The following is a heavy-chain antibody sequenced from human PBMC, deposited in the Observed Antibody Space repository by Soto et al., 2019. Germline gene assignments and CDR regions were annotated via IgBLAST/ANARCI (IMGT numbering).Heavy chain of an antibody. CDR1: VFTFSSYA. CDR2: VSGSGRST. Sequence: WSLRLSCAASVFTFSSYAMSWVRQAPGKGLEWVSAVSGSGRSTYYPDSVKGRFTISRDNSKNTLYLQMNNLRAEDTAVYYCADGGEWSFNFEYWGLGTLVTVSS. CDR3: ADGGEWSFNFEY. D-gene: IGHD3-16*02. V-gene: IGHV3-23*01. J-gene: IGHJ4*02.